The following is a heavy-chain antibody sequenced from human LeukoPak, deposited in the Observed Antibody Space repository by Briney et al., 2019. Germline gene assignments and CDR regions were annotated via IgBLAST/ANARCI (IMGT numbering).Heavy chain of an antibody. J-gene: IGHJ4*02. Sequence: GGSLRLSCAASGFTFSSYAMSWVRQAPGKGLEWVSAISGSGGSTYYADSVKGRFTISRDNSKNTLYLQMTSLRAEDTAVYYCAKDWGYCSSTSCPGLGYWGQGTLVTVSS. D-gene: IGHD2-2*01. CDR2: ISGSGGST. V-gene: IGHV3-23*01. CDR3: AKDWGYCSSTSCPGLGY. CDR1: GFTFSSYA.